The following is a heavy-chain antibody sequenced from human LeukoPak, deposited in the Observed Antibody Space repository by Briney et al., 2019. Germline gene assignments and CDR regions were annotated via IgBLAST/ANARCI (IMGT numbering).Heavy chain of an antibody. CDR1: GFTFSSYA. CDR2: ISGSGGTT. V-gene: IGHV3-23*01. Sequence: GGSLRLSCAASGFTFSSYAMSWVRQAPGKGLEWVSAISGSGGTTYYADSVKGRFTISRDNSENTPYLQMNSLRAEDTAVYYCARSMVATLGFDYWGQGTLVTVSP. CDR3: ARSMVATLGFDY. J-gene: IGHJ4*02. D-gene: IGHD5-12*01.